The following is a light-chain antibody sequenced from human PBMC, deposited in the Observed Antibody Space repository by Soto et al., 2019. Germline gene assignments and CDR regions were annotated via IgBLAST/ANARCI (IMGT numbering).Light chain of an antibody. CDR1: SSNIGSFYD. V-gene: IGLV1-40*01. J-gene: IGLJ2*01. CDR3: QSYDNSLNHVV. Sequence: SVLTQPPSVSGAPGQRVTIPCTGSSSNIGSFYDVHWYQQLPGTVPKLLIYGDNNRPSGVPDRFSGSKSGTAASLAITGLQAEDEADYYCQSYDNSLNHVVFGGGTKVTVL. CDR2: GDN.